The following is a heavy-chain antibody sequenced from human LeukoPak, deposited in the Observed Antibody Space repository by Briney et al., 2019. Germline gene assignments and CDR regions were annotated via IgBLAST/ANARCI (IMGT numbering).Heavy chain of an antibody. Sequence: SETLSLTCTVSGGSISSGDYYWSWIRQPPGKGLEWIGYIYYSGSTYYNPSLKSRVTISVDTSKSQFSLKLSSVTAADTAVYYCARDMVRGGPFDIWGQGTMVTVSS. J-gene: IGHJ3*02. CDR3: ARDMVRGGPFDI. V-gene: IGHV4-30-4*01. CDR1: GGSISSGDYY. D-gene: IGHD3-10*01. CDR2: IYYSGST.